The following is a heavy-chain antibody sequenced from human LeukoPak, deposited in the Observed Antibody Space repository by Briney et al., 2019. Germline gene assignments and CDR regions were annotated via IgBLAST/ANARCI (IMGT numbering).Heavy chain of an antibody. J-gene: IGHJ4*02. Sequence: GGSLRLSCEASGLTFSIHGMSWVRQAPGKGLQWVSAITGDGTTTYYADSVKGRFTISRDNSKNMLYLQMSSLRAEDTAVYYCAKMNGYFEYWGQGALVPVSS. CDR2: ITGDGTTT. CDR1: GLTFSIHG. V-gene: IGHV3-23*01. D-gene: IGHD1-1*01. CDR3: AKMNGYFEY.